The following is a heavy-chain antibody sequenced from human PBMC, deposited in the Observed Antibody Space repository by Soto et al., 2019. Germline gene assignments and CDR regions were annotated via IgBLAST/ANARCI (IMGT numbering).Heavy chain of an antibody. Sequence: QITLKESGPPLVRPTQTLTLTCTFSGFSLTTSGVGVGWIRQPPGKALEWLAVIYWDDDKRYSSSLKSRLTLTTDTSKNQVVLTMTNMDPVDTAPYYCAHHPYYGLGSYSFDYWGQGTLVTVSS. J-gene: IGHJ4*02. CDR2: IYWDDDK. CDR3: AHHPYYGLGSYSFDY. V-gene: IGHV2-5*02. D-gene: IGHD3-10*01. CDR1: GFSLTTSGVG.